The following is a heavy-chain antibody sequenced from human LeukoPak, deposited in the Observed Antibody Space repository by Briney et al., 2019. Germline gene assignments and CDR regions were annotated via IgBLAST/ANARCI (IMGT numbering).Heavy chain of an antibody. V-gene: IGHV4-59*08. CDR2: IYYSGST. J-gene: IGHJ4*02. CDR3: ARLDCGGDCYLFDY. Sequence: SETLSLTCTVSGGSISSYYWSWIRQPAGKGLEWIGYIYYSGSTNYNPSLKSRVTISVDTSKNQFSLKLSSVTAADTAVYYCARLDCGGDCYLFDYWGQGTLVTVSS. CDR1: GGSISSYY. D-gene: IGHD2-21*02.